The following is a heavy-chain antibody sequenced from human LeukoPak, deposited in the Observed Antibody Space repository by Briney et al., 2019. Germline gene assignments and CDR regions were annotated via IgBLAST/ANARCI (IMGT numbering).Heavy chain of an antibody. D-gene: IGHD1-1*01. Sequence: SETLSLTCTVFGYSISSGYYWGWIRQPPGKGLEWIGCVYHSGSTNYNPSLKSRVTISVDTSKNQFSLKLSSVTAADTAVYYCARAWYMERHWFDPWGQGTLVTVSS. V-gene: IGHV4-38-2*02. CDR3: ARAWYMERHWFDP. CDR1: GYSISSGYY. CDR2: VYHSGST. J-gene: IGHJ5*02.